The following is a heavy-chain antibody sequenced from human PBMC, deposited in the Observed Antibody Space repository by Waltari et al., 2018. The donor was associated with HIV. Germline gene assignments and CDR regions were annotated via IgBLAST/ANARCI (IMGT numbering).Heavy chain of an antibody. CDR3: AKSTYYYDNTDRWFDP. D-gene: IGHD3-22*01. CDR2: VSNHKENK. CDR1: GYIFTNFG. J-gene: IGHJ5*02. V-gene: IGHV1-18*01. Sequence: VQLLQSGAEVKEPGASVRVSCKASGYIFTNFGISWVRQAPGQGLEWMGWVSNHKENKKYATKLKGRVTMTADTSTNTAYMELRSLISDDSAMYYCAKSTYYYDNTDRWFDPWGQGTLVTVSS.